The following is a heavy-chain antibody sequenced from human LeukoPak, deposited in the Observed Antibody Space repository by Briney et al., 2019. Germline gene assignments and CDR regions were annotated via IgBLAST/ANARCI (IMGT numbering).Heavy chain of an antibody. Sequence: PAGSLSLSCAASGGTISSYERNWVRQAPGKGLEWVSNTSSGGSTIYYADSVEGRFTISRDKAKNSLSLQMSSVRVEDTALYYCARGSGWYGFDYWGQGTLVTVSS. CDR1: GGTISSYE. CDR2: TSSGGSTI. CDR3: ARGSGWYGFDY. V-gene: IGHV3-48*03. J-gene: IGHJ4*02. D-gene: IGHD6-19*01.